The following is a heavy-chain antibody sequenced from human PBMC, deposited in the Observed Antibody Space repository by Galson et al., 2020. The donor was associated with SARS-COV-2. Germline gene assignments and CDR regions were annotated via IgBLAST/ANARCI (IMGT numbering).Heavy chain of an antibody. CDR2: IRYDGSKE. J-gene: IGHJ4*02. D-gene: IGHD2-2*02. V-gene: IGHV3-30*02. CDR3: VKDGRGCTSSRCYTGGYYFDL. CDR1: GFTFNLYA. Sequence: GESLKISCAASGFTFNLYAMHWVRQAPGKGLEWVAFIRYDGSKEKYADSVEGRFTISRDNSRSTLFLQINSLRAEDTAVYHCVKDGRGCTSSRCYTGGYYFDLWGQGTQVTVSS.